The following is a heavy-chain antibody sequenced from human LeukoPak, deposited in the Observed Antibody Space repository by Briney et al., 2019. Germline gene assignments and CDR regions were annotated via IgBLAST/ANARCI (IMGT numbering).Heavy chain of an antibody. CDR3: ARGVVANYFDY. D-gene: IGHD3-22*01. Sequence: SQTLSLTCAVYGGSFSGYYWSWIRQPPGEGLEWIGEINHSGSTNYNPSLKSRVTISVDTSKNQFSLKLSSVTAADTAVYYCARGVVANYFDYWGQGTLVTVSS. CDR1: GGSFSGYY. J-gene: IGHJ4*02. V-gene: IGHV4-34*01. CDR2: INHSGST.